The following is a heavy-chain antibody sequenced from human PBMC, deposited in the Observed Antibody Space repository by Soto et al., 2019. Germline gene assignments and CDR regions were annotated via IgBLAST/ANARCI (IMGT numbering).Heavy chain of an antibody. V-gene: IGHV3-23*01. Sequence: EVQLLESGGGLVQPGGSLRLSCAASGLPFSSHAMSWVRQAPGKGLEWVSSISISGGNTYYADSVRGRFTISRDNSKNTLYLHTNSLTAEDTAIYYCANEIRSNDYWGQGTLVTVSS. CDR2: ISISGGNT. D-gene: IGHD4-17*01. CDR3: ANEIRSNDY. J-gene: IGHJ4*02. CDR1: GLPFSSHA.